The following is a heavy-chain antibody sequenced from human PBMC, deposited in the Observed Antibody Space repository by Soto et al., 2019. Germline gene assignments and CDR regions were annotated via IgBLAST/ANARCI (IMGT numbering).Heavy chain of an antibody. V-gene: IGHV3-74*01. J-gene: IGHJ1*01. Sequence: VGSLRLSCALSGFDSSYYWIQWFRQSPGKGLEWVSRIDPDGTTTNYADSVKGRFSVSRDNAKKTIYLQMNSLTADDTALYYCARGPRPSSAGTGAYWGQGTLVTVSS. D-gene: IGHD1-1*01. CDR1: GFDSSYYW. CDR3: ARGPRPSSAGTGAY. CDR2: IDPDGTTT.